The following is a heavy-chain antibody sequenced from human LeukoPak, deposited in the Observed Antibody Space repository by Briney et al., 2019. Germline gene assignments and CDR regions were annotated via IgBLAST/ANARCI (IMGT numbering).Heavy chain of an antibody. CDR2: IIPIFGTA. Sequence: ASVKVSCKASGGTFSSYAISWVRQAPGQGLEWMGGIIPIFGTANYAQKFQGRVTITADESTSTAYMELSSLRSEDTAVYYCARARSYYTHTPFDCWGQGTLVTVSS. CDR3: ARARSYYTHTPFDC. V-gene: IGHV1-69*13. D-gene: IGHD1-26*01. J-gene: IGHJ4*02. CDR1: GGTFSSYA.